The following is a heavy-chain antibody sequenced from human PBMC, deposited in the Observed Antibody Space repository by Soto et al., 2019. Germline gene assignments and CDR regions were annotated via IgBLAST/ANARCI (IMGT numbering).Heavy chain of an antibody. CDR3: ADNWFDP. CDR1: GFTFSSDA. Sequence: PGGSLRLSCTASGFTFSSDAVNWVRQTPGKGLEWVSGISAGGGITYYADSVKGRFTISRDNAKNTLYLQMNSLRAEDTAVYYCADNWFDPWGQGTLVTVSS. CDR2: ISAGGGIT. J-gene: IGHJ5*02. V-gene: IGHV3-23*01.